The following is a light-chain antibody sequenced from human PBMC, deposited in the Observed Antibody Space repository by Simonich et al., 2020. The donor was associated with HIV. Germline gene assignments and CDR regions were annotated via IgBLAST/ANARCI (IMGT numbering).Light chain of an antibody. V-gene: IGKV1-9*01. Sequence: DIQLTQSPSFLSASVGDRVTITCRASQGIITYLACNQQKPGNAPKLLIYAASTLQSGVPSRFSGSGSGTEFTLTISSLQPEDFATYYCQQLNSYFGQGTRLEIK. CDR3: QQLNSY. CDR1: QGIITY. J-gene: IGKJ5*01. CDR2: AAS.